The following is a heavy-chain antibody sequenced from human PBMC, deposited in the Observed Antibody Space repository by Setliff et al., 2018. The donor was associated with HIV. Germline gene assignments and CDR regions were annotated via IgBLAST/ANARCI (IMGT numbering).Heavy chain of an antibody. D-gene: IGHD6-19*01. Sequence: GGSLRLSCAASEFSFSSYAMTWVRQVPGKGLQWLSYIGSGSTPIFYADSVKGRFTVSRDNAKNELSLHMNSLRAEDTAVYYCARYALAVPGYHNAFDIWGQGTMVTVSS. J-gene: IGHJ3*02. CDR1: EFSFSSYA. CDR2: IGSGSTPI. CDR3: ARYALAVPGYHNAFDI. V-gene: IGHV3-48*01.